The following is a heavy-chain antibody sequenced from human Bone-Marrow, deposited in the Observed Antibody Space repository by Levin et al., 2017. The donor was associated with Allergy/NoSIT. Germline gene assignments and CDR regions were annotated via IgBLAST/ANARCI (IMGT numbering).Heavy chain of an antibody. CDR3: ARGVGDTDSYDESGPMALYS. J-gene: IGHJ4*02. D-gene: IGHD3-16*01. Sequence: SQTLSLPCTVSGDSVPSGSHYWPWIRQSPGEELEWIGEIYARGNTKYNPSLKSRVTISVDTSKNHFSLRLTSATAADAASYYCARGVGDTDSYDESGPMALYSWGQGTLVTVSS. CDR2: IYARGNT. CDR1: GDSVPSGSHY. V-gene: IGHV4-61*03.